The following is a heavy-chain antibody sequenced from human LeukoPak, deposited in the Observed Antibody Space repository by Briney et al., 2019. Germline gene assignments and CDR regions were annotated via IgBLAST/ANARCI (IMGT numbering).Heavy chain of an antibody. CDR3: ARGVVATIGGNGAFDI. V-gene: IGHV4-59*12. Sequence: SETLSLTCTVSGGSISSYYWSWIRQPAGKGLEWIGEIYHSGSTNYNPSLKSRVTISVDKSKNQFSLKLSSVTAADTAVYYCARGVVATIGGNGAFDIWGQGTMVTVSS. D-gene: IGHD5-24*01. CDR1: GGSISSYY. CDR2: IYHSGST. J-gene: IGHJ3*02.